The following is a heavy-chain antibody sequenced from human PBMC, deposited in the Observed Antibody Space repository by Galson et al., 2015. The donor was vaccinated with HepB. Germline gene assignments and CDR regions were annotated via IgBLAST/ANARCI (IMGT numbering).Heavy chain of an antibody. CDR1: GFTFSSYA. Sequence: SLRLSCAASGFTFSSYAMHWVRQAPGKGLEWVAVISYDGSNKYYADSVKGRFTISRDNSKNTLYLQMNSLRAEDTAVYYCARDQDQRYFDWLLEGGFDYWGQGTLVTVSS. J-gene: IGHJ4*02. V-gene: IGHV3-30*04. D-gene: IGHD3-9*01. CDR2: ISYDGSNK. CDR3: ARDQDQRYFDWLLEGGFDY.